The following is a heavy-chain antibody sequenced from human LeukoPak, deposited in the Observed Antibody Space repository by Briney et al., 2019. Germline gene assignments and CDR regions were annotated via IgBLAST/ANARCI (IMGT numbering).Heavy chain of an antibody. V-gene: IGHV3-33*01. D-gene: IGHD3-9*01. Sequence: GGSLRLSCAASGFTFSSYGMHWVRQAPGKGLEWVAVIWYDGSNKYYADSVKGRFTISRDNSKNTLYLQMNSLRAEDTAVYHCARDLDYDILTAQPLIFDYWGQGTLVTVSS. CDR1: GFTFSSYG. CDR2: IWYDGSNK. CDR3: ARDLDYDILTAQPLIFDY. J-gene: IGHJ4*02.